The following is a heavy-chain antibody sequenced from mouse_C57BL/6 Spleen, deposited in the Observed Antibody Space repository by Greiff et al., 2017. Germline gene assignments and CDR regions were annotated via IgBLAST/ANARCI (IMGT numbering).Heavy chain of an antibody. J-gene: IGHJ3*01. Sequence: QVQLQQSGAELVKPGASVKMSSKASASTFTTYPLAWMKQNHGKSLEWIGNFHPYNDDTKYNAQFKGKATLTVEKSSSTVYLELSRLTSDDSAVYYCAMGGGLWFAYWGQGTLVTVSA. CDR1: ASTFTTYP. CDR3: AMGGGLWFAY. V-gene: IGHV1-47*01. D-gene: IGHD3-3*01. CDR2: FHPYNDDT.